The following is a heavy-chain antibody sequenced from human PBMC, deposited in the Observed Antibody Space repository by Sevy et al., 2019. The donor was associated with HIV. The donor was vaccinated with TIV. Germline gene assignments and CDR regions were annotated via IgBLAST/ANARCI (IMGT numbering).Heavy chain of an antibody. CDR2: IKSKTDGGTT. J-gene: IGHJ6*02. Sequence: GGSLRLSCAASGFTFSNAWMSWVRQAPGKGLEWVGRIKSKTDGGTTDYAAPVKGRFTISRDDSKNTLYLQMNSLKTEDTAVYYCTTDGTGTRFGPSYGMDVWGQGTTVTVSS. CDR3: TTDGTGTRFGPSYGMDV. CDR1: GFTFSNAW. V-gene: IGHV3-15*01. D-gene: IGHD1-1*01.